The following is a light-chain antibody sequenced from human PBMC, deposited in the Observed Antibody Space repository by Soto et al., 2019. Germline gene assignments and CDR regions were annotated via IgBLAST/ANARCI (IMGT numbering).Light chain of an antibody. V-gene: IGKV1-39*01. CDR2: AAS. Sequence: IQLTQSPSALSASVGYRVAITCLASQSIRTYLTWYQQKXGKAPKVLIYAASNLQSGVPPRFSGSGSGTDFTLTISSLQPEDVETYFCQQSYRKPITFGQGTRLEIK. CDR3: QQSYRKPIT. CDR1: QSIRTY. J-gene: IGKJ5*01.